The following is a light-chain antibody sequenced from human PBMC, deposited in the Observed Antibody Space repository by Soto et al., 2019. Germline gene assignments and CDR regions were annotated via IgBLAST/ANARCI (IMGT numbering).Light chain of an antibody. J-gene: IGKJ1*01. Sequence: DIHMTQSPSTLSASVGDRVTITCRASQSISIWLAWYQQKLGKAPNLLIYKTSSLETGVPSRFSGSGSGTEFTVTISSLQPDDFATYYCQHWNDYSWTFGQGTKVEVK. CDR1: QSISIW. V-gene: IGKV1-5*03. CDR3: QHWNDYSWT. CDR2: KTS.